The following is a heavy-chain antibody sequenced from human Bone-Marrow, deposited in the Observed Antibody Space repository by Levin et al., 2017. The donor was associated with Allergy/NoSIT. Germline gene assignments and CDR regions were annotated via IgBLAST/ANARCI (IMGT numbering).Heavy chain of an antibody. CDR1: GGSFSGFY. Sequence: SETLSLTCAVYGGSFSGFYWTWIRQAPGKGLEWIGEINHSGSTNYNPSLTSRVTISVDTSKNHFSLDLRAVTAADTAVYSCARGVRWPSSYYMDVWGNGTSVTVSS. CDR2: INHSGST. D-gene: IGHD3-10*01. V-gene: IGHV4-34*01. CDR3: ARGVRWPSSYYMDV. J-gene: IGHJ6*03.